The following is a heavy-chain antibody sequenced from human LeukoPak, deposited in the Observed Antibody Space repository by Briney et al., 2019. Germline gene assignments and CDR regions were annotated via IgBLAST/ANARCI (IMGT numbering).Heavy chain of an antibody. D-gene: IGHD3-3*01. Sequence: SETLSLTCAVYGGSFSGYYWSWIRQPPGKGLEWIGEINHSGSTNYNPSLKIRVTISVDTSKTQFSLKLSSVTAADTAVYYCARDTYYDFWSGQHDAFDIWGQGTMVTVSS. V-gene: IGHV4-34*01. J-gene: IGHJ3*02. CDR1: GGSFSGYY. CDR3: ARDTYYDFWSGQHDAFDI. CDR2: INHSGST.